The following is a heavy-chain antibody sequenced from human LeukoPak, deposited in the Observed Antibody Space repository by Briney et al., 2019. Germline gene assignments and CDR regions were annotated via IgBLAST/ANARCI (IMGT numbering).Heavy chain of an antibody. CDR3: ARHGSWSFDY. J-gene: IGHJ4*01. CDR2: ITSGSGSNV. CDR1: GFTFSSHA. D-gene: IGHD6-13*01. V-gene: IGHV3-23*01. Sequence: GGSLRLSCAASGFTFSSHAMSWVRQAPGKGLEWGSAITSGSGSNVYYTDSLKGRFTISRDNSKNTLYMHMNSLRAEDTAVYYCARHGSWSFDYWGQEPCSPSPQ.